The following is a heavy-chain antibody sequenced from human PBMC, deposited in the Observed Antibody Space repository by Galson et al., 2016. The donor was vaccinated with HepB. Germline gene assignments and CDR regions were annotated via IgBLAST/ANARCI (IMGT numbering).Heavy chain of an antibody. D-gene: IGHD2-2*01. J-gene: IGHJ6*02. Sequence: SVKVSCKASGGTFSTYVISWVRQAPGQGLEWMGGFIPIFGTSNYAQKFQGRVTITADESTSTAYMELSSLRSEDTAVYYCASRPLYCSSTSCYSPYFYGMDVWGQGTTVTVSS. V-gene: IGHV1-69*13. CDR2: FIPIFGTS. CDR3: ASRPLYCSSTSCYSPYFYGMDV. CDR1: GGTFSTYV.